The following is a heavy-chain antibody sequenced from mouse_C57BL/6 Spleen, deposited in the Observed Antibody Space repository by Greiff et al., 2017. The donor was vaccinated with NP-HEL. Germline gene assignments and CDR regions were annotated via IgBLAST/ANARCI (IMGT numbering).Heavy chain of an antibody. CDR3: ARHRGRGYFDV. D-gene: IGHD3-1*01. CDR2: ISNGGGST. Sequence: DVKLVESGGGLVQPGGSLKLSCAASGFTFSDYYMYWVRQTPEKRLEWVAYISNGGGSTYYPDTVKGRFTISRDNAKNTLYLQMSRLKSEDTAMYYCARHRGRGYFDVWGTGTTVTVSS. V-gene: IGHV5-12*01. J-gene: IGHJ1*03. CDR1: GFTFSDYY.